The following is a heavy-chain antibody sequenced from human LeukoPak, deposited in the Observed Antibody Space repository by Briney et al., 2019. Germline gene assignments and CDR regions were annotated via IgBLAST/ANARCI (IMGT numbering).Heavy chain of an antibody. CDR1: GGTFSSYA. J-gene: IGHJ3*02. CDR2: IIPILGIA. D-gene: IGHD6-19*01. CDR3: ARGTAVAATSYSSGWYYAFDI. Sequence: SVKVSCKASGGTFSSYAISWVRQAPGQGLEWMGRIIPILGIANYAQKSQGRATITADKSTSTAYMELSSLRSEDTAVYYCARGTAVAATSYSSGWYYAFDIWGQGTMVTVSS. V-gene: IGHV1-69*04.